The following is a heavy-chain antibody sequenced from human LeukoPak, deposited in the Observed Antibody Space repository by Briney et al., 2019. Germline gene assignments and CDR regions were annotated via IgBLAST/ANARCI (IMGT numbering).Heavy chain of an antibody. D-gene: IGHD5-18*01. CDR2: IYYSGST. J-gene: IGHJ6*02. V-gene: IGHV4-59*01. Sequence: SETLSPPCTVSGGSISCYYWSWFRQPPGKGLGGIGYIYYSGSTNYNPSLKSRVTISVDTSKNQFSLKLSSVTAADTAVYHCARAYDTAMVPIYYYYYGMDVWGQGTTVTVSS. CDR3: ARAYDTAMVPIYYYYYGMDV. CDR1: GGSISCYY.